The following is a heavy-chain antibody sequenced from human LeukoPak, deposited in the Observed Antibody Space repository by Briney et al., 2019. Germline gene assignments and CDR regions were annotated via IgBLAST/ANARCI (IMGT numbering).Heavy chain of an antibody. V-gene: IGHV4-59*01. D-gene: IGHD6-6*01. J-gene: IGHJ6*02. Sequence: SETLSLTCTVSGVSISSYDWSWIRQPPGKGLEWMGDIYYSGSTNYNPSLKSRVTISVDTSKNLFSLKLSSVTAADTAVYYCASGIQYSRYYYGMDVWGQGTTVTVSS. CDR3: ASGIQYSRYYYGMDV. CDR1: GVSISSYD. CDR2: IYYSGST.